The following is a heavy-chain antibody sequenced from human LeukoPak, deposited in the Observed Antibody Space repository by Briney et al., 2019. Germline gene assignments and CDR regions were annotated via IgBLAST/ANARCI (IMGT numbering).Heavy chain of an antibody. D-gene: IGHD6-13*01. CDR1: GGTFSSYA. CDR2: IIPIFGTA. Sequence: VASVRVSCKASGGTFSSYAISWVRQAPGQGLEWMGGIIPIFGTANYAQKFQGRVTITTDESTSTAYMELSSLRSEDTAVYYCAREDSSSTPTGFDPWGQGTLVTVSS. V-gene: IGHV1-69*05. CDR3: AREDSSSTPTGFDP. J-gene: IGHJ5*02.